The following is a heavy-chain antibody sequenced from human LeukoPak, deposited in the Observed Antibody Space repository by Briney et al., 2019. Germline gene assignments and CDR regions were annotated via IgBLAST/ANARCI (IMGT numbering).Heavy chain of an antibody. D-gene: IGHD4-17*01. V-gene: IGHV4-34*01. CDR3: ARVRYGAWHIDY. CDR1: GGSFSGYY. Sequence: PSETLSLTCAVYGGSFSGYYWSWIRQPPGKGLEWIGEINHSGSTNYNPSLKSRVTISIDTSKNQFSLKLSSVTAADTAVYYCARVRYGAWHIDYWGQGTLVTASS. J-gene: IGHJ4*02. CDR2: INHSGST.